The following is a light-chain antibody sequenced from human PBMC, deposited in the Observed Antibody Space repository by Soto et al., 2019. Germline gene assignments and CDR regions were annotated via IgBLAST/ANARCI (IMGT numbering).Light chain of an antibody. V-gene: IGLV1-40*01. J-gene: IGLJ1*01. Sequence: QSVLTQPPSVSGAPGQRGTISCTGSSXNIGANYDVHWYRQLPGTAPKLLIYGDSNRPSGVPDRFSGSKSGTSASLAITGLQAEDEADYYCQSYDSSLSGYVFGTGTKVTVL. CDR2: GDS. CDR3: QSYDSSLSGYV. CDR1: SXNIGANYD.